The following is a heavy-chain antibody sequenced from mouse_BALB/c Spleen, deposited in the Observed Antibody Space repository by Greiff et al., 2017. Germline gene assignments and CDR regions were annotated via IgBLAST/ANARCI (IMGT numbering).Heavy chain of an antibody. CDR1: GFTFSSYT. Sequence: EVQVVESGGGLVQPGGSLKLSCAASGFTFSSYTMSWVRQTPEKRLEWVAYISNGGGSTYYPDTVKGRFTISRDNAKNTLYLQMSSLKSEDTAMYYCARYGRGYAMDYWGQGTSVTVSS. V-gene: IGHV5-12-2*01. CDR3: ARYGRGYAMDY. D-gene: IGHD2-10*02. CDR2: ISNGGGST. J-gene: IGHJ4*01.